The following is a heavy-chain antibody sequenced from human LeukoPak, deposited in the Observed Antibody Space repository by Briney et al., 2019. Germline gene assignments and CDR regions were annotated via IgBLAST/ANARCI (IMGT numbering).Heavy chain of an antibody. V-gene: IGHV3-21*01. CDR1: GFTFSSYS. Sequence: GGSLRLSCAASGFTFSSYSMNWVRRAPGKGLEWVSSISSSSRYIYYADAVKGRFTISRDNAKNSLYLQMNSLRAEDTAVYYCAREIFWSGYYSNLHFDYWGRGTLVTVSS. J-gene: IGHJ4*02. CDR3: AREIFWSGYYSNLHFDY. D-gene: IGHD3-3*01. CDR2: ISSSSRYI.